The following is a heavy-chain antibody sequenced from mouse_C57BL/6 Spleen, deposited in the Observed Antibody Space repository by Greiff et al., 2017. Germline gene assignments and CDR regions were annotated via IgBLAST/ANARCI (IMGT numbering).Heavy chain of an antibody. CDR1: GYTFTSYW. V-gene: IGHV1-69*01. CDR2: IDPSDSYT. D-gene: IGHD3-2*02. J-gene: IGHJ2*01. Sequence: QVQLQQPGAELVMPGASVKLSCKASGYTFTSYWMHWVKQRPGQGLEWIGEIDPSDSYTNYNQKFKGKSTLTVDKSSSTAYMQLSSLTSEDSAVYYCARERAQATRRYCDYWGQGTTLTVSS. CDR3: ARERAQATRRYCDY.